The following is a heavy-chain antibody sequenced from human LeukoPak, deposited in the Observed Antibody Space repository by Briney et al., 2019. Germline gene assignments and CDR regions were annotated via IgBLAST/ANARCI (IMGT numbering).Heavy chain of an antibody. CDR1: GGSISSYY. V-gene: IGHV4-59*01. Sequence: SETLSLTCTVSGGSISSYYWSWIRQPPGKGLEWIGYIYYSGSTNYNPSLKSRVTISVDTSKNQFSLKLSSVTAADTAVYYCASGYDSWSGQQFDYWGQGTLVTVSS. CDR3: ASGYDSWSGQQFDY. CDR2: IYYSGST. J-gene: IGHJ4*02. D-gene: IGHD3-3*01.